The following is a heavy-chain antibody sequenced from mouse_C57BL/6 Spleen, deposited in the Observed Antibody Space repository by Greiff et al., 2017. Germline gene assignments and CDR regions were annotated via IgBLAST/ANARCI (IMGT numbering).Heavy chain of an antibody. D-gene: IGHD2-4*01. CDR3: AREDYDPFMDD. V-gene: IGHV1-64*01. J-gene: IGHJ4*01. CDR1: GYTFTSYW. Sequence: VQLQQPGAELVKPGASVKLSCKASGYTFTSYWMHWVKQRPGQGLEWIGMIHPNSGSTNYNEKFKSKATLTVDKSSSTAYMQLSSLTSEDSAVYYCAREDYDPFMDDWGQGTSVTVSS. CDR2: IHPNSGST.